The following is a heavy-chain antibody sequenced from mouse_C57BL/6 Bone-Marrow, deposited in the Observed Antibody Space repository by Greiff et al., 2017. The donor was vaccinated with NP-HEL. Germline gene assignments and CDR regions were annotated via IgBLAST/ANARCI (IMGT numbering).Heavy chain of an antibody. CDR2: FYPGSGSI. CDR3: ARHGRRGYYGSSPAWFAY. J-gene: IGHJ3*01. Sequence: VQLVESGAELVKPGASVKLSCKASGYTFTEYTIHWVKQRSGQGLEWIGWFYPGSGSIKYNEKFKDKATLTADKSSSTVYMELSRLTSEDSAVYCSARHGRRGYYGSSPAWFAYWGQGTLVTVSA. D-gene: IGHD1-1*01. V-gene: IGHV1-62-2*01. CDR1: GYTFTEYT.